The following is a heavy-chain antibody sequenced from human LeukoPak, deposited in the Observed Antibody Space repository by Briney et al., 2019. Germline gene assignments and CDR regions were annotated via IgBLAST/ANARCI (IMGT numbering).Heavy chain of an antibody. V-gene: IGHV3-30*18. Sequence: PGGSLRLSCAASGFTFSSYGMHWVRQPPGKGLEWVAVIVYDGSNSYYVDSVKGRFTISRDNSKNTLYLQMNSLRAEDTAVYYCAKGLGYNGDYSRAFDIWGQGTMVTVSS. D-gene: IGHD1-26*01. CDR2: IVYDGSNS. CDR1: GFTFSSYG. J-gene: IGHJ3*02. CDR3: AKGLGYNGDYSRAFDI.